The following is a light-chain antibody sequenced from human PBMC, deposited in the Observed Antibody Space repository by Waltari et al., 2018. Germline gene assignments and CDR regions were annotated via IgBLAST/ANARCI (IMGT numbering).Light chain of an antibody. CDR3: NSRDINSNHFWI. V-gene: IGLV3-19*01. CDR1: SLRRYY. J-gene: IGLJ3*02. CDR2: GKN. Sequence: SSELTQDPAVSVALGQTVRITCQGDSLRRYYPTWYQQKPGQAPIIVISGKNNRPSGIPDRFSGSSSGNTASLTITGAQAEDEAYYYCNSRDINSNHFWIFGGGTKLPVL.